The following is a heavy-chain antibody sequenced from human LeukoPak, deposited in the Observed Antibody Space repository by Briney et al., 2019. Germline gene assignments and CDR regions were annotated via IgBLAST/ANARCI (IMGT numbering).Heavy chain of an antibody. J-gene: IGHJ5*02. Sequence: ASVKVSCKASGYTFTSYGISWVRQAPGQGFEWMGWISAYNGNTNYAQKLQGRVTMTTDTSTSTAYMELRSLRSDDTAVYYCARGLEYYYDSSGLGWFDPWGQGTLVTVSS. D-gene: IGHD3-22*01. V-gene: IGHV1-18*01. CDR1: GYTFTSYG. CDR3: ARGLEYYYDSSGLGWFDP. CDR2: ISAYNGNT.